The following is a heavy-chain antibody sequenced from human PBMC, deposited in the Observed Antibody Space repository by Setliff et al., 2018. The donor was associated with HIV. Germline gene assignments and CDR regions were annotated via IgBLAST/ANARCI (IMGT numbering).Heavy chain of an antibody. D-gene: IGHD5-12*01. Sequence: KTSETLSLTCSVSGGSLSSSRYYRDYYWGWTRQPPGKGLEWMGNIDYSGSVSYNPSLKSRLALSIDMSKNQFSLRLTSVTAADTAVYYCARGFPDTVSTQGLDSWGQGTLVTVSS. CDR3: ARGFPDTVSTQGLDS. CDR1: GGSLSSSRYYRDYY. V-gene: IGHV4-39*07. J-gene: IGHJ5*01. CDR2: IDYSGSV.